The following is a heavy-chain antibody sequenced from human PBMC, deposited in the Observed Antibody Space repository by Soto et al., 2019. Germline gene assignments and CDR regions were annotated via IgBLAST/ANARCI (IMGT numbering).Heavy chain of an antibody. D-gene: IGHD5-18*01. Sequence: PGGSLRLSCTASGFTFGDYAMSWFRQAPGKGLEWVGFIRSKAYGGTTEYAASVKGRFTISRDDSKSIAYLQMNSLKTEDTAVYYCTREMRIQLWLEDRGVFDYWGQGSLVTVSS. CDR3: TREMRIQLWLEDRGVFDY. V-gene: IGHV3-49*03. J-gene: IGHJ4*02. CDR2: IRSKAYGGTT. CDR1: GFTFGDYA.